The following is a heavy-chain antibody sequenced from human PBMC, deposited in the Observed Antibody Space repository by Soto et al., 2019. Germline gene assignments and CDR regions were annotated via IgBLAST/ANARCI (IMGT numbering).Heavy chain of an antibody. J-gene: IGHJ4*02. Sequence: SETLSLTCTVSGVSISSYYWSWIRQPPGKGLEWIGYIYYSESTNYNPSLKSRVNISVDTSKNQFSLKLSSVTAADTAVYYCAIQYSYGNFDCWGQGTLVTVSS. CDR2: IYYSEST. CDR3: AIQYSYGNFDC. CDR1: GVSISSYY. D-gene: IGHD5-18*01. V-gene: IGHV4-59*08.